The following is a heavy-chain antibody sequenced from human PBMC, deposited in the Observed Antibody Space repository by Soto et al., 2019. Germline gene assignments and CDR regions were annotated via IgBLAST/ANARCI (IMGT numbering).Heavy chain of an antibody. J-gene: IGHJ4*02. CDR1: GGSISSGGYY. CDR2: IYYSGST. D-gene: IGHD3-9*01. CDR3: ARRRNYDILTGYPFDY. V-gene: IGHV4-39*01. Sequence: PSETLSLTCTVSGGSISSGGYYWSWIRQHPGKGLEWIGYIYYSGSTYYNPSLKSRVTISVDTSKNQFSLKLSSVTAADTAVYYCARRRNYDILTGYPFDYWGQGTLVTVSS.